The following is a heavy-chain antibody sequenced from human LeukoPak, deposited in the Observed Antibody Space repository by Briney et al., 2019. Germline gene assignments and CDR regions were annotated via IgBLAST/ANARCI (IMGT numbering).Heavy chain of an antibody. D-gene: IGHD2/OR15-2a*01. CDR2: INPSGGST. Sequence: GASVKVSCKASGYTFTSYYMHWVRQALGQGLEWMGIINPSGGSTNYAQKFQGRVTMTRDTSISTAYMELSRLRSDDTAVYYCARHVNFYYYFDYWGQGTLVTVSS. CDR1: GYTFTSYY. J-gene: IGHJ4*02. CDR3: ARHVNFYYYFDY. V-gene: IGHV1-2*02.